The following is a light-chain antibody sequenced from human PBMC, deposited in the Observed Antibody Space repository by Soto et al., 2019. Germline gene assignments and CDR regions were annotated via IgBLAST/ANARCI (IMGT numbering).Light chain of an antibody. CDR1: SSNIGSNY. CDR3: AAWDDSLSGRV. V-gene: IGLV1-47*01. CDR2: RNN. J-gene: IGLJ3*02. Sequence: QSVPTQPPSASGTPGQRVTISCSGSSSNIGSNYVYWYQQVPGTAPKLLIYRNNQRPSGVPDRFSGSKSGTSASLATSGLRSEDEADYYCAAWDDSLSGRVFGGGTKVTVL.